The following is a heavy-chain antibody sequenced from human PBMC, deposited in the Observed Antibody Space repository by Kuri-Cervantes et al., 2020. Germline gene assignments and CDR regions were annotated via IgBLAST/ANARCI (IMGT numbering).Heavy chain of an antibody. J-gene: IGHJ4*02. CDR1: GGTFSSYA. CDR2: MNPNSGNT. D-gene: IGHD6-25*01. CDR3: ARGTATHDY. V-gene: IGHV1-8*02. Sequence: ASVKVSCKASGGTFSSYAINWVRQATGQGLEWMGWMNPNSGNTGYAQKFQGRVTMTRNTSISTAYMELSSLRSEDTAMYYCARGTATHDYWGQGTLVTVSS.